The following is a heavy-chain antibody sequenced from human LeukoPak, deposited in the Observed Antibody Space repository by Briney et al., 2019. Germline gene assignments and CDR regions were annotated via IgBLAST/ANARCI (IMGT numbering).Heavy chain of an antibody. CDR2: IHYTGST. CDR1: GGSISSSSYY. Sequence: PSETLSLTCTVSGGSISSSSYYWGWLRQPPGKGLEWIGSIHYTGSTFCNPSLKSRVTISVDTSKDQFSLKLSSVTAADTAVYYCARQMHDFDYWGQGTLVTVSS. J-gene: IGHJ4*02. V-gene: IGHV4-39*01. CDR3: ARQMHDFDY.